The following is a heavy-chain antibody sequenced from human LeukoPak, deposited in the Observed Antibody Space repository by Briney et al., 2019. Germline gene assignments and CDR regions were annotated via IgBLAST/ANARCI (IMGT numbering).Heavy chain of an antibody. Sequence: GGSLRLSCAASGLTLSSHWMHWVRQAPGKGLVWVSRITNDGSSTTYADSVKGRFTISRDNAKNSLYLQMNSLRAEDTAVYYCARSTHYYDSTYTLAFDIWGQGTMVTVSS. CDR3: ARSTHYYDSTYTLAFDI. J-gene: IGHJ3*02. CDR2: ITNDGSST. V-gene: IGHV3-74*01. CDR1: GLTLSSHW. D-gene: IGHD3-22*01.